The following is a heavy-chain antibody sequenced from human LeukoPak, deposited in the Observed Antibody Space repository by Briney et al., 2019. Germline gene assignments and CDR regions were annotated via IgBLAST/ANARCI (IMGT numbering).Heavy chain of an antibody. V-gene: IGHV3-48*01. CDR3: ARAPYGSGSCFDY. D-gene: IGHD3-10*01. Sequence: PGGSLRLSCAASGFTFSIYNMNWVRQAPGKGLEWVSYISSGSGTIYYADSVKGRFTISRDNAKNSLYLQMNSLRAEDTAVYYCARAPYGSGSCFDYWGQGTLVTVSS. CDR1: GFTFSIYN. CDR2: ISSGSGTI. J-gene: IGHJ4*02.